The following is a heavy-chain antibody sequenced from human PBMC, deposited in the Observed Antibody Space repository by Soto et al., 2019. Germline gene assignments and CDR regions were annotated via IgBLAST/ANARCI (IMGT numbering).Heavy chain of an antibody. CDR1: GGSLRNSV. Sequence: QLQLVQSGAEVKKPGSSVKVSCTASGGSLRNSVISWVRQAPAQKLEWRGGVIPILGTANYAQKFQGRVTMTADEATSTAYMDLSSLSPDDTAVYYCARLGHPGHWGPGTLVIVSS. CDR3: ARLGHPGH. V-gene: IGHV1-69*01. CDR2: VIPILGTA. J-gene: IGHJ4*02.